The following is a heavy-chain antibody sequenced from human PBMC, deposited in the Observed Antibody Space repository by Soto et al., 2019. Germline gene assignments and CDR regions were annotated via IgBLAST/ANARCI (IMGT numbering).Heavy chain of an antibody. J-gene: IGHJ6*02. CDR2: IYSGGST. Sequence: GGSLRLSCAASGFTVSSNYMSWVRQAPGKGLEWVSVIYSGGSTYYADSVKGRFTISRDNSKNTLYLQMNSLRAEDTAVYYCARDWAGIQLWGPYYYGMDVWGQGTTVTVSS. V-gene: IGHV3-53*01. CDR3: ARDWAGIQLWGPYYYGMDV. D-gene: IGHD5-18*01. CDR1: GFTVSSNY.